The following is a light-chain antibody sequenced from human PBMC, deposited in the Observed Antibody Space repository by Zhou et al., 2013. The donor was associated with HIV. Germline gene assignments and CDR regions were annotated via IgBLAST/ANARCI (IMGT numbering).Light chain of an antibody. CDR1: QDISSW. J-gene: IGKJ4*01. Sequence: DTHVTQSPSSVSASVGDRVTIICRASQDISSWLAWYQQKPGRAPKLLIYGASTLQSGVPSRFSGTGAGTDFTLTITRLEAEDFAVYYCQQYGNFPGVTFGGGTKVEIK. CDR2: GAS. CDR3: QQYGNFPGVT. V-gene: IGKV1-12*01.